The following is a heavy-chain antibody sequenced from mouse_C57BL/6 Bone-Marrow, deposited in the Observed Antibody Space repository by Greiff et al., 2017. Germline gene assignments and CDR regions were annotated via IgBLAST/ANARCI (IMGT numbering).Heavy chain of an antibody. Sequence: QVQLQQPGAELVKPGASVKLSCKASGYTFTSYWMQWVKQRPGQGLEWIGEIDPSDSYTNYNQKFKGKATLTVDTSSSTAYMELRSLTSEDSAVYFCARSDGFAYWGQGTLVTVSA. V-gene: IGHV1-50*01. CDR1: GYTFTSYW. CDR3: ARSDGFAY. CDR2: IDPSDSYT. J-gene: IGHJ3*01.